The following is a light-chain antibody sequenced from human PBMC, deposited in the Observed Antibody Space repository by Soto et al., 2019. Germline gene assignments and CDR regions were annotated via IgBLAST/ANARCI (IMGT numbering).Light chain of an antibody. V-gene: IGLV2-14*01. J-gene: IGLJ2*01. CDR3: SSYTSSSTRL. CDR2: DVS. CDR1: SSDVGGYNY. Sequence: SALTQPASVSGSPGQSITISCTGTSSDVGGYNYVSWYQQHPGKAPKLMIYDVSNRPSGVSNRFSGSKSGNTASLTISGLQAEDEADYYCSSYTSSSTRLFGGGTKLTVL.